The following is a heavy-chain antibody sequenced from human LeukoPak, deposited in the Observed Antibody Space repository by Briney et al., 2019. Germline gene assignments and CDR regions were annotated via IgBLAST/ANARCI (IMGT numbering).Heavy chain of an antibody. D-gene: IGHD1-26*01. CDR1: GGSFSGYY. CDR3: ARQETAKWGGFDY. Sequence: SETLSLTCAVYGGSFSGYYWSWIRQPPGKGLEWIGEINRSGSTNYNPSLKSRVTISVDTSKNQFSLKLSSVTAADTAVYYCARQETAKWGGFDYWGQGTLVTVSS. CDR2: INRSGST. V-gene: IGHV4-34*01. J-gene: IGHJ4*02.